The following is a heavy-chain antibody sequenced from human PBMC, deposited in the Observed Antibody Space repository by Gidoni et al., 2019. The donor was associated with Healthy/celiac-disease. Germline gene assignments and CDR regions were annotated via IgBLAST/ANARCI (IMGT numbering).Heavy chain of an antibody. V-gene: IGHV3-9*01. D-gene: IGHD2-15*01. J-gene: IGHJ5*02. CDR2: ISWNSGSI. Sequence: EVQLVESGGGLVQPGRSLRLSCAASGFTFDDYAMHWVRQAPGKGLEWVSGISWNSGSIGYADSVKGRFTISRDNAKNSLYLQMNSLRAEDTALYYCAKWQLLRGLGFDPWGQGTLVTVSS. CDR3: AKWQLLRGLGFDP. CDR1: GFTFDDYA.